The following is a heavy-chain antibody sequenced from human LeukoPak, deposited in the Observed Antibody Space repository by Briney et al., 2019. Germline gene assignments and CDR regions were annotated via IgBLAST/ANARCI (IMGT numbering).Heavy chain of an antibody. Sequence: GGSLRLSCAASGFTFDDYGMSWVRQAPGKGLEWVSGIDRNGDSTGYADSVEGRFTISRDNAKNSLYLQMNSLRAEDTAVYYCARFPPYDFWSGYYPDAFDIWGQGTMVTVSS. CDR2: IDRNGDST. CDR1: GFTFDDYG. J-gene: IGHJ3*02. D-gene: IGHD3-3*01. CDR3: ARFPPYDFWSGYYPDAFDI. V-gene: IGHV3-20*04.